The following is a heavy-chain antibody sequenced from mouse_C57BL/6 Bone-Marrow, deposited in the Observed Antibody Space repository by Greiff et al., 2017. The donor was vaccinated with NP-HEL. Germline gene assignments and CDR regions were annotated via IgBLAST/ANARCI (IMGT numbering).Heavy chain of an antibody. J-gene: IGHJ1*03. D-gene: IGHD1-1*01. Sequence: QVQLQQPGAELVKPGASVKMSCKASGYTFTSYWITWVKQRPGQGLAWIGDIYPGSGSTNYNEKFKSKATLTVDTSTSTAYMQLSSLTSEDSAVYYCAREGLLLRDLHWYFDVWGTGTTVTVSS. CDR2: IYPGSGST. CDR3: AREGLLLRDLHWYFDV. CDR1: GYTFTSYW. V-gene: IGHV1-55*01.